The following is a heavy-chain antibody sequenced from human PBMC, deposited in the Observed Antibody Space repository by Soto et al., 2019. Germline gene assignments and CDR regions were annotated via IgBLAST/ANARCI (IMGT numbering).Heavy chain of an antibody. CDR1: GGSISSYY. J-gene: IGHJ4*02. CDR3: ARGTDY. CDR2: IYYSGST. Sequence: SETLSLTCTVSGGSISSYYWSWSRQPPGKGLEWIGYIYYSGSTNYNPSLKSRVTISVDASKNQFSLKLSSVTAADTAVYYCARGTDYWGQGTLVTVSS. V-gene: IGHV4-59*01.